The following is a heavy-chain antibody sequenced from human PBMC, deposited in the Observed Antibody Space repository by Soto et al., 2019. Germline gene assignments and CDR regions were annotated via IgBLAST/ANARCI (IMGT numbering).Heavy chain of an antibody. CDR2: INHSGST. CDR1: GGSFSGYY. V-gene: IGHV4-34*01. Sequence: SETLSLTCAVYGGSFSGYYWSWIRQPPGKWLEWIGEINHSGSTNYNPSLKSRVTISVDTSKNQFSLKLSSVTAADTAVYYCARGHSTMIVVVSHNWFDPWGQGXLVTVSS. J-gene: IGHJ5*02. CDR3: ARGHSTMIVVVSHNWFDP. D-gene: IGHD3-22*01.